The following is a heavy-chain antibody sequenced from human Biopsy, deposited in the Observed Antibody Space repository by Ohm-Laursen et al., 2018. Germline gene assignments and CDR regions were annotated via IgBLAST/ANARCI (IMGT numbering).Heavy chain of an antibody. CDR3: AKDVFGGFSGSTDYYAYYFDS. V-gene: IGHV3-23*01. CDR1: GFTFSSFA. J-gene: IGHJ4*02. CDR2: ISDGGGST. D-gene: IGHD3-10*02. Sequence: GSLRLSCAASGFTFSSFAMSWVRQAPGKGLVWVSGISDGGGSTHYADSVKGRFSISRDTSKNTLYLQMNSLRAEDTAVYYCAKDVFGGFSGSTDYYAYYFDSWGQGTLVTVSS.